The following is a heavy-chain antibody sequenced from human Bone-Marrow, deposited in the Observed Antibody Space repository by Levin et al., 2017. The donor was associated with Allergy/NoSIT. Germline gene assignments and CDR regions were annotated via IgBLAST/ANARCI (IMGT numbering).Heavy chain of an antibody. V-gene: IGHV3-7*01. D-gene: IGHD4-17*01. CDR1: GVIVSNYW. CDR2: VKKDGSET. J-gene: IGHJ4*02. CDR3: AADPVYGDYGY. Sequence: GGSLRLSCGGSGVIVSNYWMSWVRQAPGKGLEWVASVKKDGSETYYVDSVKGRFTISRDNALNSLFLQMNSLRAEDTAVYYCAADPVYGDYGYWGQGTLVTVSS.